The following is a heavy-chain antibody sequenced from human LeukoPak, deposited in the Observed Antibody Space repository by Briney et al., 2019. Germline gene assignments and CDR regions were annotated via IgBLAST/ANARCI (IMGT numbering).Heavy chain of an antibody. CDR3: ARRLDSSAWIDY. D-gene: IGHD6-19*01. CDR2: IYYSGSINY. V-gene: IGHV4-59*08. Sequence: SETLSLTCTVSGASISSYYWSWIRQPPGKGLGWIGYIYYSGSINYNYNPPLKSRVTISVDKSKNQFSLKLSSVTAADTAVYYCARRLDSSAWIDYWGQGTLVSVSS. CDR1: GASISSYY. J-gene: IGHJ4*02.